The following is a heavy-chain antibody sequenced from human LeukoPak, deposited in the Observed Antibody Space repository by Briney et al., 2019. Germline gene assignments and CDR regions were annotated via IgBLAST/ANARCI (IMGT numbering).Heavy chain of an antibody. CDR3: ARAMPPIAVAGKVESWFDP. D-gene: IGHD6-19*01. V-gene: IGHV3-66*01. CDR2: IYSGGST. J-gene: IGHJ5*02. Sequence: GGSLRLSCAASGFTVSSNYMSWVRQAPGKGLEGVSVIYSGGSTYYADSVTGRFTISRDNSKNPLYLQMNSLRAEDTAVYYCARAMPPIAVAGKVESWFDPWGQGTLVTVSS. CDR1: GFTVSSNY.